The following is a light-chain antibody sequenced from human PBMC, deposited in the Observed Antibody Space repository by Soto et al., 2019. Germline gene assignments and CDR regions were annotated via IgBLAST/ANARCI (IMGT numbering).Light chain of an antibody. V-gene: IGKV3D-15*01. Sequence: IEMSQSPATLSMSPGERATLSCSASQTVSSNLAWYQQRPGQAPRLLIYRASTRATGIPARFSGSGSGTEFTLTISSLQSEDFTVYYCPQYTNLPLPFCGGTIVAI. CDR3: PQYTNLPLP. CDR1: QTVSSN. J-gene: IGKJ4*01. CDR2: RAS.